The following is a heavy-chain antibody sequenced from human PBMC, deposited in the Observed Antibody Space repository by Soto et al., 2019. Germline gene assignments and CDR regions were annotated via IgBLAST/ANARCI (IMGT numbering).Heavy chain of an antibody. J-gene: IGHJ2*01. Sequence: EVQLLESGGGLVQPGGSVRLSCAASGLTFGNYAMSWVRQAPGKRLEWVSAISGDSGRTYYADSVKGRFTISRDNSKNTLYLQMNTLRAEDTAVYYCAVTPNCGRDCSAASYWYFDIWGRGTLVTVSS. V-gene: IGHV3-23*01. CDR1: GLTFGNYA. CDR3: AVTPNCGRDCSAASYWYFDI. CDR2: ISGDSGRT. D-gene: IGHD2-21*02.